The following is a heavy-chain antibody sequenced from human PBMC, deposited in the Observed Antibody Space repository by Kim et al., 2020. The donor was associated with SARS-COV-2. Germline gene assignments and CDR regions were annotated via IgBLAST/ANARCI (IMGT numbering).Heavy chain of an antibody. CDR3: ARRIGQGTFDI. CDR2: T. J-gene: IGHJ3*02. Sequence: TKYSPSFQGQVTIPADKSISTAYLQWSSLKASDTAMYYCARRIGQGTFDIWGQGTMVTVSS. V-gene: IGHV5-51*01.